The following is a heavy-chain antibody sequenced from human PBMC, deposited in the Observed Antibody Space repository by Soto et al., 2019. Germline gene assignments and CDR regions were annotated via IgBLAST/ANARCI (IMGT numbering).Heavy chain of an antibody. CDR2: INYSGTT. CDR3: ARHRGYYDILTGYYTELNFDY. Sequence: SETLSLTCTVSGGSISSSSYYWGWIRQPPGKGLVWFGSINYSGTTYYNPSLKSRVTISVDTSKNQFSLKLSSVTAADTAVYYCARHRGYYDILTGYYTELNFDYWGQGTLVTVSS. D-gene: IGHD3-9*01. V-gene: IGHV4-39*01. J-gene: IGHJ4*02. CDR1: GGSISSSSYY.